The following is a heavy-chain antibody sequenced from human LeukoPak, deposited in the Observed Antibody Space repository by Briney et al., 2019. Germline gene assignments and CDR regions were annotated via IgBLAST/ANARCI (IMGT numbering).Heavy chain of an antibody. D-gene: IGHD3-22*01. CDR2: ISGSVGST. J-gene: IGHJ4*02. CDR3: AKETYYYDSSGYYSN. Sequence: GGSLRLSCAASGFTFSSYAMSWVRQAPGKGLEWVSAISGSVGSTYYADSVKGRFTISRDNSKNTLYLKMNSLRGEDTAVYYCAKETYYYDSSGYYSNWGQGTLVTVSS. V-gene: IGHV3-23*01. CDR1: GFTFSSYA.